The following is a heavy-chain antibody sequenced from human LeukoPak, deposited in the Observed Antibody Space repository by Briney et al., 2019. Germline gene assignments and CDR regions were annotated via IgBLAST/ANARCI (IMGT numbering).Heavy chain of an antibody. Sequence: ASETLSLTCTVFGGSISSYYWSWIRQPPGKGLEWIGYIYYSGSTNYNPSLKSRVTISVDTSKNQFSLKLSSVTAADTAVYYCAREDNAFDIWGQGTMVTVSS. J-gene: IGHJ3*02. CDR1: GGSISSYY. V-gene: IGHV4-59*12. CDR2: IYYSGST. CDR3: AREDNAFDI.